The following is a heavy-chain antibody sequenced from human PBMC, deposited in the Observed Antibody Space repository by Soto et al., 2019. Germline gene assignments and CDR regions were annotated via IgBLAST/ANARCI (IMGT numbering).Heavy chain of an antibody. J-gene: IGHJ2*01. CDR3: ARALNPHFTSLADDVIQYCSTVTAFLLNRSTDL. D-gene: IGHD2-15*01. CDR2: IYHSGST. CDR1: GEYSGDVGC. V-gene: IGHV4-38-2*02. Sequence: SLTNPVTCTVAGEYSGDVGCRGCIRKNTGKGLEWIGSIYHSGSTYYNPSLKSRVTISVDTSKNQFSLKLSSVTAADTAVYYCARALNPHFTSLADDVIQYCSTVTAFLLNRSTDL.